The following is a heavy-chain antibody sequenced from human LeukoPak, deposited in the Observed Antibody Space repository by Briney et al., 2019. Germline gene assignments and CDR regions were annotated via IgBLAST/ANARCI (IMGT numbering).Heavy chain of an antibody. CDR1: GFTFSSYA. V-gene: IGHV3-23*01. CDR2: ISGSGGST. J-gene: IGHJ5*02. CDR3: AKDRTRMVATLNWFDP. Sequence: GGSLRLSCAASGFTFSSYAMSWVRQAPGKGLEWVSAISGSGGSTCYADSVKGRFTISRDNSKNTLYLQMNSLRAEDTAVYYCAKDRTRMVATLNWFDPWGQGTLVTVSS. D-gene: IGHD5-12*01.